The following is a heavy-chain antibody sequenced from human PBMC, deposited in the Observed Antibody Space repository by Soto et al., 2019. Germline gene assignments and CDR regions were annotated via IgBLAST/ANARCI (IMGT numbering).Heavy chain of an antibody. D-gene: IGHD6-6*01. V-gene: IGHV3-33*08. Sequence: GSLRLSCAASGFTFSSYGMHWVRQAPGKGLEWVAVIWYDGSNKYYADSVKGRFTISRDNSKNTLYLQMNSLRAEDTAVYYCVREHNEYSSSYYFDYWGQGTLVTVSS. CDR1: GFTFSSYG. CDR2: IWYDGSNK. J-gene: IGHJ4*02. CDR3: VREHNEYSSSYYFDY.